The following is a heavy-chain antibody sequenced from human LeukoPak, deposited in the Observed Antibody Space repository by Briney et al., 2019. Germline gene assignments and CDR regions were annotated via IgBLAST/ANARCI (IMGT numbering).Heavy chain of an antibody. D-gene: IGHD2-2*01. V-gene: IGHV4-39*01. CDR3: AAGSTSCPLKY. Sequence: SETLSLTCTVSGGSISSYYWGWIRQPPGKGLEWIGSIYYSGSTYYNPSLKSRVTISVDTSKNQFSLKLSSVTAADTAVYYCAAGSTSCPLKYWGQGTLVTVPS. J-gene: IGHJ4*02. CDR1: GGSISSYY. CDR2: IYYSGST.